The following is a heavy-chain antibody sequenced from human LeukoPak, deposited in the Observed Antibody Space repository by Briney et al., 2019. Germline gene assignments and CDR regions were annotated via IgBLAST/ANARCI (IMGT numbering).Heavy chain of an antibody. J-gene: IGHJ6*02. CDR1: GFTFTSSA. CDR3: AADPPGDIVVVPAAMLYGMDV. V-gene: IGHV1-58*01. CDR2: IFVGSGNT. D-gene: IGHD2-2*01. Sequence: VASVNVSCKASGFTFTSSAVQWVRQARGQRLEWIGWIFVGSGNTNYAQKFQERVTITRDMSTSTAYMELSSLRSEDTAVYYCAADPPGDIVVVPAAMLYGMDVWGQGTTVTVSS.